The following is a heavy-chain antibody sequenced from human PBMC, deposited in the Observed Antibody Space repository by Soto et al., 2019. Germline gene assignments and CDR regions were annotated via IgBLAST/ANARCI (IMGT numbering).Heavy chain of an antibody. CDR3: AKESHGVVLNYAMDV. Sequence: PGGSLRLSCAASGFTFSTYAMTWVRQAPGKGLEWVSGISGSSLSSFYANSVKGRFTISRDNSKNTLYMKMNSLRAEDSGVYYCAKESHGVVLNYAMDVWGQGTTVTVSS. CDR2: ISGSSLSS. D-gene: IGHD3-3*01. V-gene: IGHV3-23*01. CDR1: GFTFSTYA. J-gene: IGHJ6*02.